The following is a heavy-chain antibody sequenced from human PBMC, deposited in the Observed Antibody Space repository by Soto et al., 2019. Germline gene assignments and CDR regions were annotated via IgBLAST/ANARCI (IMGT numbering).Heavy chain of an antibody. J-gene: IGHJ5*02. CDR1: GGSISSGDYY. CDR2: IYYSGST. Sequence: QVQLQESGPGLVKPSQTLSLTCTVSGGSISSGDYYWSWIRQPPGKGLEWIGYIYYSGSTYYNPSLKSRVTISVDTSKNQFSLKLSSVTAADTAVYYCARGQRYDFWSGYDWFDPWGQGTLVTVSS. V-gene: IGHV4-30-4*01. CDR3: ARGQRYDFWSGYDWFDP. D-gene: IGHD3-3*01.